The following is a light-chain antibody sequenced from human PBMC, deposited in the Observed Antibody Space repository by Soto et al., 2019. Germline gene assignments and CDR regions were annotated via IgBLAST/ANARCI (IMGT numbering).Light chain of an antibody. V-gene: IGKV3-15*01. Sequence: EIVMTQSPDTLSVSPGERVTLSCRASQSVSSDLAWYQQKPGQAPRLLIYGASTRATDIAARFSGSGSGTEFTLTISSLQSEDFAVYYCHQYNNWPLYTFGQGTKLEIK. J-gene: IGKJ2*01. CDR1: QSVSSD. CDR2: GAS. CDR3: HQYNNWPLYT.